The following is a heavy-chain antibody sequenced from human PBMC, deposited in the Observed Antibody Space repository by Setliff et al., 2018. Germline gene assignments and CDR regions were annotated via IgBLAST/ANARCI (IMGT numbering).Heavy chain of an antibody. CDR3: TRDRGGASTRDH. CDR1: GFTFSDYW. Sequence: AGGSLRLSCVGSGFTFSDYWMSWVRQAPGKGLEWVAIIKQDGSETVYADSVKGRFTVSRDNPKNSLYLQMSSLRAEDTAIYYCTRDRGGASTRDHWGQGTLVTVSS. CDR2: IKQDGSET. V-gene: IGHV3-7*03. J-gene: IGHJ4*02. D-gene: IGHD1-26*01.